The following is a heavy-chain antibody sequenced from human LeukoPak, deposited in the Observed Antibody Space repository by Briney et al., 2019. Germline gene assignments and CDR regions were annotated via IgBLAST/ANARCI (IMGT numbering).Heavy chain of an antibody. V-gene: IGHV3-23*01. CDR3: AKEEERFAAWGYFDS. CDR1: GFTFSTYA. Sequence: GGSLRLSCAASGFTFSTYAMTWGRPAPGEGPEWGSIISHTGTSIFYADSVKGRFTISRDNSRNTLFLDMNSLRAEDTALYFCAKEEERFAAWGYFDSWGQGSLVTVSS. D-gene: IGHD3-16*01. CDR2: ISHTGTSI. J-gene: IGHJ4*02.